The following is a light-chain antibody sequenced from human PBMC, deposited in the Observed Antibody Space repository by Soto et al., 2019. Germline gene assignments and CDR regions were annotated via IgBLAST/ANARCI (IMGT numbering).Light chain of an antibody. Sequence: QSVLTQPPSASGTPGQRVTISCSGSSSNIGSNTVNWYQQLPGTAPKLLIYSNNQRPSGVPDRFSGSKSGTSASLAISGLQSEDEADYYGAAGDDSLNGPGVVFGGGTKLTVL. CDR3: AAGDDSLNGPGVV. CDR2: SNN. CDR1: SSNIGSNT. V-gene: IGLV1-44*01. J-gene: IGLJ2*01.